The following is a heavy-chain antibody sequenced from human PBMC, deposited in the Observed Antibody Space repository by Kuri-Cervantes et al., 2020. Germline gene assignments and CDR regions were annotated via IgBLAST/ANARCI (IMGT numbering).Heavy chain of an antibody. J-gene: IGHJ4*02. D-gene: IGHD6-6*01. V-gene: IGHV3-9*01. CDR2: ISWNSGGI. Sequence: GGSLRLSCAASGFTFSSYAMSWVRQAPGKGLQWVSGISWNSGGIGHADSVKGRFTISRDNAKNSLYLQMNSLRAEDTALYYCAKDLTYRSSSGFDNWGQGTLVTVSS. CDR1: GFTFSSYA. CDR3: AKDLTYRSSSGFDN.